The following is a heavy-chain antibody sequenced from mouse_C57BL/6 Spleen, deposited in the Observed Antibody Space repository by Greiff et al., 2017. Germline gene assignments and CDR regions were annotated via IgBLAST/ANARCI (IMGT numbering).Heavy chain of an antibody. V-gene: IGHV1-22*01. CDR1: GYTFTDYN. CDR3: ARRDTTVVVDCCFDV. D-gene: IGHD1-1*01. CDR2: INPNNGGT. Sequence: EVQRVESGPELVKPGASVTMSCKASGYTFTDYNMHWVKQSHGKSLEWIGYINPNNGGTSYNQKFKGKATLTVNKSSSTAYMATRSLTSEDSAVYYCARRDTTVVVDCCFDVWGTGTTVTVSS. J-gene: IGHJ1*03.